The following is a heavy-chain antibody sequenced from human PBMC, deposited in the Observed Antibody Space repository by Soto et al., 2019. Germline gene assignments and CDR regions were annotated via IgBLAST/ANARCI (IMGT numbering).Heavy chain of an antibody. CDR1: GYTFTGYY. CDR2: INPNSGGT. D-gene: IGHD3-16*01. Sequence: ASVKVSCKASGYTFTGYYMHWVRQAPGQGLEWMGWINPNSGGTNYVQKFQGWVTMTRDTSISTAYMELSRLRSDDTAVYYCAREGGSPPENGFDPWGQGTLVTVSS. V-gene: IGHV1-2*04. J-gene: IGHJ5*02. CDR3: AREGGSPPENGFDP.